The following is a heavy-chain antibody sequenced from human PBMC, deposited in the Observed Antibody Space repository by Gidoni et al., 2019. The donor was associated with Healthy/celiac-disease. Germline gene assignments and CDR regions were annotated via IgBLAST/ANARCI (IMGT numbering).Heavy chain of an antibody. D-gene: IGHD6-19*01. CDR1: GFTFSSYA. Sequence: EVQLLESGGGLVQPGGSLRLSCAASGFTFSSYAMSWVRQAPGKGREWVSAIRGSGGSTYYADSVKGRFTISRDNSKNTLYLQMNSLRAEDTAVYYCAKPEQWLVQRYYYYGMDVWGQGTTVTVSS. CDR2: IRGSGGST. J-gene: IGHJ6*02. V-gene: IGHV3-23*01. CDR3: AKPEQWLVQRYYYYGMDV.